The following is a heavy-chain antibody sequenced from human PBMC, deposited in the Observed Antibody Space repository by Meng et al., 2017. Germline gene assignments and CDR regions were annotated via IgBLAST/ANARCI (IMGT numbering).Heavy chain of an antibody. CDR1: GFTFSSYA. D-gene: IGHD3-10*01. CDR2: ISYDGSNK. V-gene: IGHV3-30*04. J-gene: IGHJ4*02. CDR3: ARDRYYYGSGKEDPTDY. Sequence: GGSLRLSCAASGFTFSSYAMHWVRQAPGKGLEWVAVISYDGSNKYYADSVKGRFTISRDNSKNTLYLQMNSLRAEDTAVYYCARDRYYYGSGKEDPTDYWGKGTLVTVSS.